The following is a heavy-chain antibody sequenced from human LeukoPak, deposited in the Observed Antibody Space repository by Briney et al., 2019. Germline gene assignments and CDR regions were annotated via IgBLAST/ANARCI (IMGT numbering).Heavy chain of an antibody. CDR2: IWFDGSNK. CDR3: ARDRDWGCSYCSY. CDR1: GFTFSIYG. J-gene: IGHJ4*02. V-gene: IGHV3-33*01. D-gene: IGHD7-27*01. Sequence: PGRSLRLSCAASGFTFSIYGMHWVSQAPGKGLEWVAVIWFDGSNKYYADSVKGRFTISRDNSKNTLYLQMNSLRAEDTAVYYCARDRDWGCSYCSYWGQGTLVTVSS.